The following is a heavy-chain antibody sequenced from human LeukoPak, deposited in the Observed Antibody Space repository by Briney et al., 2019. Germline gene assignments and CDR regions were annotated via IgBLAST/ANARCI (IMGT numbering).Heavy chain of an antibody. Sequence: SETLSLTCTVSGGSISSYYWSWIRQPAGKGLEWIGRIYTSGSTNYNPSLKSRVTISVDTSKNQFSLKLNSVTAADTAVYYCARHLKVGSATHDAFDIWGQGTMVTVSS. CDR2: IYTSGST. CDR1: GGSISSYY. D-gene: IGHD5-12*01. V-gene: IGHV4-4*07. CDR3: ARHLKVGSATHDAFDI. J-gene: IGHJ3*02.